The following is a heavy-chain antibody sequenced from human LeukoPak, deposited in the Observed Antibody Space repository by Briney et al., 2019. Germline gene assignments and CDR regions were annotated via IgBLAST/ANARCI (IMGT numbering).Heavy chain of an antibody. J-gene: IGHJ4*02. D-gene: IGHD3-22*01. V-gene: IGHV4-61*05. CDR1: GGSISSSSYY. CDR2: IYYSGST. Sequence: SETLSLTCTVSGGSISSSSYYRGWIRQPPGKGLEWIGYIYYSGSTNYNPSLKSRVTISVDTSKNQFSLKLSSVTAADTAVYYCARARYYDSSGPHKYYFDYWGQGTLVTVSS. CDR3: ARARYYDSSGPHKYYFDY.